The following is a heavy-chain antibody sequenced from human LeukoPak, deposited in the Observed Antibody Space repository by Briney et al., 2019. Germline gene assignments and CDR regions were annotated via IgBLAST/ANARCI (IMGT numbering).Heavy chain of an antibody. Sequence: GGSLRLSCAASGFTFSSHWMHWVRQAPGKGLVWVSRINGDGSGTSYADSVKGRFTISRDNAKRTAYLQLNSLSAEDTAVYYCVVSTGSGTYGYFQPWGQGTLVTVSS. V-gene: IGHV3-74*03. D-gene: IGHD3-10*01. CDR1: GFTFSSHW. J-gene: IGHJ1*01. CDR2: INGDGSGT. CDR3: VVSTGSGTYGYFQP.